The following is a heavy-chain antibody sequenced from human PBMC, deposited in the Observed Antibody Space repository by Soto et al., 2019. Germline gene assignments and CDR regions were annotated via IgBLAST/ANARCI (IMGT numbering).Heavy chain of an antibody. Sequence: QVQLVQSGAEVKKPGSSVKVSCKASGGTFSSYAISWVRQAPGQGLEWMGGLIPIFGTANYAQKFQGRVTXAXDXFTSTASVELRSRRSEVTAVYYCARSTTVTASYFDYWGQGTLVTVSS. CDR1: GGTFSSYA. D-gene: IGHD4-17*01. J-gene: IGHJ4*02. CDR3: ARSTTVTASYFDY. CDR2: LIPIFGTA. V-gene: IGHV1-69*05.